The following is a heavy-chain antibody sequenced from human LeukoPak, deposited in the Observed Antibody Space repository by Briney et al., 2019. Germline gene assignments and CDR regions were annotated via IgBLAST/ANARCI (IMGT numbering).Heavy chain of an antibody. V-gene: IGHV3-66*01. CDR1: GFTVSSNY. J-gene: IGHJ6*02. CDR2: IYSGGST. CDR3: ARAREDYYDSSGYPLYYYYGMDV. Sequence: GGSLRLSCRTSGFTVSSNYMSWVRQAPGKGLEWVSVIYSGGSTYYADSVKGRFTISRDNSKNTLYLQMNSLRAEDTAVYYCARAREDYYDSSGYPLYYYYGMDVWGQGTTVTVSS. D-gene: IGHD3-22*01.